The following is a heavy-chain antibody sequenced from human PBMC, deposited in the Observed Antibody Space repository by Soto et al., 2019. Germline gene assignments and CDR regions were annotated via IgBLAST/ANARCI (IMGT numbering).Heavy chain of an antibody. CDR2: INPNSGGT. V-gene: IGHV1-2*02. Sequence: ASVKVSCKASGYSVTGSYMHWVRQAPGQGLEWRGWINPNSGGTNYAQKFQGRVTMTRDTSISTAYMELSRLRSDDTAVYYCARDFLPSGYVGPSGQGPLVTVGS. CDR1: GYSVTGSY. D-gene: IGHD5-12*01. CDR3: ARDFLPSGYVGP. J-gene: IGHJ5*02.